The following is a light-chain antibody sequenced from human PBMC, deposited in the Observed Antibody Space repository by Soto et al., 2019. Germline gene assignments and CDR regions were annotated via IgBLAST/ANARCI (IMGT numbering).Light chain of an antibody. CDR3: SSYASSRNLV. Sequence: QSALTQPASVSGSPGQSITISCTGTSSDVGGYNFVSWYQHHPGKAPKLMIYEVSKRTSGVSDRFSGSKSGNTASLTISGLQAEDEADYYCSSYASSRNLVFGSGTKVTVL. J-gene: IGLJ1*01. CDR2: EVS. V-gene: IGLV2-14*01. CDR1: SSDVGGYNF.